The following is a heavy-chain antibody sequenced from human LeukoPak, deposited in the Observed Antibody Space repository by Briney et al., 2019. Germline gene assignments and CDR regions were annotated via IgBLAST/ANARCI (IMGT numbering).Heavy chain of an antibody. V-gene: IGHV3-21*01. CDR2: ISSSSSYI. J-gene: IGHJ1*01. CDR1: GFTFSSYS. CDR3: AGGPEPSRYFQH. Sequence: PGGSLRLSCAASGFTFSSYSMNWVRQASGKGLEWVSSISSSSSYIYYADSVKGRFTISRDNAKNSLYLQMNSLRAEDAAVYYCAGGPEPSRYFQHWGQGTLVTVSS. D-gene: IGHD1-14*01.